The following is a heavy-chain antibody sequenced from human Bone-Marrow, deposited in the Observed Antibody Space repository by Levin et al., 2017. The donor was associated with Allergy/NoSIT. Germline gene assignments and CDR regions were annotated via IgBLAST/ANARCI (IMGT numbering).Heavy chain of an antibody. J-gene: IGHJ6*02. CDR1: GFTFSSYA. CDR2: ISDSGGDRT. Sequence: HPGGSLRLSCEASGFTFSSYAMSWVRQAPGKGLEWVSAISDSGGDRTYYADSVKGRFTISRDNSKSTVYLQMNSLRADDTALYYCAKESLTDRTDLDVWGQGTTVTVSS. V-gene: IGHV3-23*01. CDR3: AKESLTDRTDLDV. D-gene: IGHD3-22*01.